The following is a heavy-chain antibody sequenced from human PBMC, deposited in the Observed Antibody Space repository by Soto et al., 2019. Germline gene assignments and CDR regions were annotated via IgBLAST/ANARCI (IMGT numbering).Heavy chain of an antibody. CDR3: VGAGGTSYTGYYCGL. CDR1: GFAFYYYN. Sequence: PGGSLRLSCAASGFAFYYYNMNWVRQAPGRGLEWVSSISGSGIDIHFTDSVKGRFTISRDNAKTSLYLQMDSLRPEDTAIYYCVGAGGTSYTGYYCGLWGRGGLVRVSS. CDR2: ISGSGIDI. J-gene: IGHJ4*03. V-gene: IGHV3-21*01. D-gene: IGHD3-22*01.